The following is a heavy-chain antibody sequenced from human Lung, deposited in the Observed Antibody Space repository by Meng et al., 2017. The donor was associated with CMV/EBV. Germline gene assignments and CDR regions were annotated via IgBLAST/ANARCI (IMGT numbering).Heavy chain of an antibody. V-gene: IGHV4-34*01. D-gene: IGHD3-22*01. J-gene: IGHJ4*02. Sequence: ESLKISCAVSGGSFSHNYWSWIRQPPGKGLEWIGEVNHRGSSNYNPSLMSRVTISVDTSKKQCSLKMSSVTAADTAVYYCAREAAGDYDSSGPVDYWGQGTLVTVSS. CDR3: AREAAGDYDSSGPVDY. CDR2: VNHRGSS. CDR1: GGSFSHNY.